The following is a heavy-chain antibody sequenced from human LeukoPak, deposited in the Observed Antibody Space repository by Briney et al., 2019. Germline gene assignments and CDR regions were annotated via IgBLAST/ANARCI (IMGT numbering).Heavy chain of an antibody. J-gene: IGHJ4*02. Sequence: GASVKVSCKTYGYNFILYGMSWVRQAPGQGLEWMGWISGDNENTKYAQKFQGRVNMTTETSTGTGYMELRGLTSDATALYFCAREGGGSNWTIDQWGQGTLVTVSS. CDR2: ISGDNENT. V-gene: IGHV1-18*01. CDR1: GYNFILYG. D-gene: IGHD3/OR15-3a*01. CDR3: AREGGGSNWTIDQ.